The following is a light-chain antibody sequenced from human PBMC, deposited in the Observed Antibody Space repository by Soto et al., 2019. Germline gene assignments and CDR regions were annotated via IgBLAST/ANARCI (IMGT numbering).Light chain of an antibody. V-gene: IGLV2-8*01. Sequence: QSALTQPPSASGSPGQSVTISCTGTSSDVGGYNYVSWYQQHPGKAPKLMIYEVTKRPSGVPDRFSGSKSDNTASLTVSGLQAEDEADYYCSSYASSNFVVFGGGTKLTVL. CDR3: SSYASSNFVV. CDR2: EVT. CDR1: SSDVGGYNY. J-gene: IGLJ2*01.